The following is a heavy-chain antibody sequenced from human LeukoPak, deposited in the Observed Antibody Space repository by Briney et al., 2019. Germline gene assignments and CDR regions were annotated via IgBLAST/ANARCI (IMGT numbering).Heavy chain of an antibody. J-gene: IGHJ4*02. CDR3: AREGIGTWGVFVY. D-gene: IGHD1-7*01. Sequence: MFQGRVTMTTDTSTTTAYMELRSLRSDDTAVYYCAREGIGTWGVFVYWGQGTLVTVSS. V-gene: IGHV1-18*01.